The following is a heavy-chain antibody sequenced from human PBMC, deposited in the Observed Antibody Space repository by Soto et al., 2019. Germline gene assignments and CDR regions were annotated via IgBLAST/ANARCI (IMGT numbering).Heavy chain of an antibody. CDR3: ARDASGSGYAFDI. CDR1: GFTFSSDA. Sequence: QLVESGGGVVQPGRSLRLSCAASGFTFSSDAMHWVRQAPGKGLEWVAFIWNDGSNEYYADSVKGRAIISRDNSENTLYLQMNSPRAEDTAVYFCARDASGSGYAFDIWGQGTMLTLSS. CDR2: IWNDGSNE. V-gene: IGHV3-33*01. J-gene: IGHJ3*02. D-gene: IGHD6-25*01.